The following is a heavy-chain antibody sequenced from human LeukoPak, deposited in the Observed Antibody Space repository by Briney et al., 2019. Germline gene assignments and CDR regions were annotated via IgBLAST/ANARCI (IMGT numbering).Heavy chain of an antibody. CDR2: IGGSGDKT. D-gene: IGHD6-19*01. Sequence: GGSLRLSCAASGFTFNRNAISWVRQAPGKGLERVSTIGGSGDKTFYADSVKGRFTISRDNSKNMLHLQMSSLTGEDTALYYCVRRGDASSGWGDHDYWGQGALVTVSS. CDR3: VRRGDASSGWGDHDY. V-gene: IGHV3-23*01. CDR1: GFTFNRNA. J-gene: IGHJ4*02.